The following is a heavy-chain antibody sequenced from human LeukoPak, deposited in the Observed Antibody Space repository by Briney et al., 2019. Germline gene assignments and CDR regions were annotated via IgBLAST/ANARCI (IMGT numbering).Heavy chain of an antibody. V-gene: IGHV3-23*01. J-gene: IGHJ4*02. D-gene: IGHD5-18*01. Sequence: GGSLRLSCPASGFTFNYYAMSWFRQAPGRGLEWVSGISDNEGSTYYTDSVKGRFTISRDNTKNTVYLQMNNLRPDDTAVYFCARHDSFIPYWGQGTLVTVSS. CDR1: GFTFNYYA. CDR3: ARHDSFIPY. CDR2: ISDNEGST.